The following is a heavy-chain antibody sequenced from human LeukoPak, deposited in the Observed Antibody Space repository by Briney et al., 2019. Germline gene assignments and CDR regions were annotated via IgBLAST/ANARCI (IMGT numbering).Heavy chain of an antibody. V-gene: IGHV4-59*01. CDR2: IYYSGST. J-gene: IGHJ5*02. D-gene: IGHD2-2*01. CDR3: ARGGIVVVPAAIQLDNWFDP. Sequence: SETLSLTCTVSGGSISSYYWSWIRQPPGKGLEWIAYIYYSGSTNYNPSLKSRVTISVDTSKNQFSLKLSSVTAADTAVYYCARGGIVVVPAAIQLDNWFDPWGQGTLVTVTS. CDR1: GGSISSYY.